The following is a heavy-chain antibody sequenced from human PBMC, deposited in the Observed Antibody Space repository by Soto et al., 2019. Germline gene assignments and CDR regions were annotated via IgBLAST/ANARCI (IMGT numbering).Heavy chain of an antibody. CDR3: ARDPSDIVATGGRFDP. D-gene: IGHD5-12*01. Sequence: ASVKVSCKASGGTFSSYAISWVRQAPGQGLEWMGGIIPIFGTANYAQKFQGRVTITADESTSTAYMELSSLRSEDTAVYYCARDPSDIVATGGRFDPWGQGTLVTVSS. V-gene: IGHV1-69*13. CDR1: GGTFSSYA. J-gene: IGHJ5*02. CDR2: IIPIFGTA.